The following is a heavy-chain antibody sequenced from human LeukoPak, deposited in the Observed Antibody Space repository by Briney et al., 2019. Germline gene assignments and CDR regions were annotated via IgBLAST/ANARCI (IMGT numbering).Heavy chain of an antibody. J-gene: IGHJ5*02. CDR3: ARHVGVQSAAGETNWFDP. CDR2: IYPGDSDT. Sequence: LGESLKISCKDSGYSFTSYWIGWVRQMPGKGLEWMGIIYPGDSDTRYSPSFQGQVTISADKSISTAYLQWSSLKASDTAMYYCARHVGVQSAAGETNWFDPWGQGTLVTVSS. CDR1: GYSFTSYW. D-gene: IGHD6-13*01. V-gene: IGHV5-51*01.